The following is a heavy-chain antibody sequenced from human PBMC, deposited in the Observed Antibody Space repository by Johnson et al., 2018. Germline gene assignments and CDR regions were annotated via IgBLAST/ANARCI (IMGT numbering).Heavy chain of an antibody. Sequence: QVQLVESGGGVVQPGRSLRLSCAASGFTFSSYAMHWVRQAPGKGLEWVAVISYDGSNKYYADSVKGRFTISRDNSKNTLYLQMNSLRAADTAVCYCAVDPAGVAYYYDYYMDVWGKWTTVTVAS. D-gene: IGHD3-10*01. J-gene: IGHJ6*03. CDR1: GFTFSSYA. CDR2: ISYDGSNK. CDR3: AVDPAGVAYYYDYYMDV. V-gene: IGHV3-30-3*01.